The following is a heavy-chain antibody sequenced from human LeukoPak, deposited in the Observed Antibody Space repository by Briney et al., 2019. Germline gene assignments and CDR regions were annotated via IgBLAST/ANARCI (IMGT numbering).Heavy chain of an antibody. D-gene: IGHD3-9*01. CDR2: INTKSKTM. CDR3: VRDRDWAFDH. Sequence: PGGSLRLSCAASGFTYSTYTMNWVRQAPGKELEWISFINTKSKTMYYADSVKGRFTISRDNGKNSLYLQMNSLRAEDTALYYCVRDRDWAFDHWGQGTLVTVSS. V-gene: IGHV3-48*01. CDR1: GFTYSTYT. J-gene: IGHJ4*02.